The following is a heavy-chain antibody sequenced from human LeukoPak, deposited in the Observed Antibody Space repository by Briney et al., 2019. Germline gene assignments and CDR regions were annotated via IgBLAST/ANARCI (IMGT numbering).Heavy chain of an antibody. J-gene: IGHJ6*03. CDR3: AVYGGNYYYYYMDV. CDR1: EFSVGSNY. D-gene: IGHD4-23*01. Sequence: HAGGSLRLSCAASEFSVGSNYMTWVRQAPGKGLEWVSLIYSGGSTYYADSVKGRFTISRDNSKNTLYLQMNSLRAEDTAVYYCAVYGGNYYYYYMDVWGKGTTVTISS. V-gene: IGHV3-66*01. CDR2: IYSGGST.